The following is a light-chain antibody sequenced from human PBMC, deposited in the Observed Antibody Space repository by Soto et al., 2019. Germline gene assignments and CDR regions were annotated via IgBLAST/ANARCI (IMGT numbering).Light chain of an antibody. CDR2: GAS. CDR3: QQYGSSALT. V-gene: IGKV3-20*01. Sequence: EIVLTQSPGTLSLSPGERATLSCRASQSVSSIYLAWYQQKPGQAPRLLIYGASSRPTGIPDRFSGSGSGTDFTLTISRLEPEDFAVYYCQQYGSSALTFGGGNKVDIK. CDR1: QSVSSIY. J-gene: IGKJ4*01.